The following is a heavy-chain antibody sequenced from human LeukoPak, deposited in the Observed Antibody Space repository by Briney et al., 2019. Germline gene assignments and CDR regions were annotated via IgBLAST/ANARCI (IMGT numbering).Heavy chain of an antibody. CDR2: IKSKTDGGTT. V-gene: IGHV3-15*01. J-gene: IGHJ4*02. CDR1: GCTFSNAC. Sequence: GGSLTLTCAASGCTFSNACLSWFRQAPGKGLEWVGRIKSKTDGGTTDYAAPVKGRFTISRDDSKNTLYLQMNSLKTEDTAVYYCTRTSAGLTYWGQGTLVTVSS. D-gene: IGHD6-13*01. CDR3: TRTSAGLTY.